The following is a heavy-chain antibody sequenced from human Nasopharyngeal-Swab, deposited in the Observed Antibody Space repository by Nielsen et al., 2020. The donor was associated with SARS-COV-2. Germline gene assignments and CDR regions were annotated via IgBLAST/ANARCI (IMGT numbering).Heavy chain of an antibody. CDR2: INWNGGST. J-gene: IGHJ4*02. V-gene: IGHV3-20*03. CDR3: VRDEDGDYDFDY. D-gene: IGHD4-17*01. Sequence: VRQAPGKGLEWVSGINWNGGSTGYADSVKGRFTISRDNAKNSLYLQMNSLRVEDMAVYYCVRDEDGDYDFDYWGQGTLVTVSS.